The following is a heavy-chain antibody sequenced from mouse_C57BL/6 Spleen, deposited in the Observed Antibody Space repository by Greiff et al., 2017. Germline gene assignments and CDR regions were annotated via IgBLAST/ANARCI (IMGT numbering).Heavy chain of an antibody. CDR1: GYTFTDYN. V-gene: IGHV1-18*01. J-gene: IGHJ4*01. D-gene: IGHD3-2*02. CDR2: INPNNGGT. CDR3: ARRGSSSGQCYAMDY. Sequence: VQLQQPGPELVKPGASVKLSCKASGYTFTDYNMDWVKQSHGKSLEWIGDINPNNGGTIYNQKFKGKATLTVDKSSSTAYMELRSLTSEDSAVYYCARRGSSSGQCYAMDYWGQGTSVTVSS.